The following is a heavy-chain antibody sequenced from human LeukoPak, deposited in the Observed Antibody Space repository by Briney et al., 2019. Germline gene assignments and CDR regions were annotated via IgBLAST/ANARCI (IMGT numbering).Heavy chain of an antibody. V-gene: IGHV3-53*01. CDR2: IYSGGST. J-gene: IGHJ4*02. CDR3: ARSRRIVGKFDY. Sequence: GGSLRLSCAASGFTVSSNYMSWARQAPGKGLEWVSVIYSGGSTYYADSVKGRFTISRDNSKNTLYLQMNSLRAEDTAVYYCARSRRIVGKFDYWGQGTLVTVSS. D-gene: IGHD3-22*01. CDR1: GFTVSSNY.